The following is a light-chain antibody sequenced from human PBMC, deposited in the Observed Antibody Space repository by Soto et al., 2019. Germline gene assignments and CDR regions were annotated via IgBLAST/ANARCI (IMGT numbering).Light chain of an antibody. CDR1: QSVSSN. Sequence: EIGMTHSPATLSVSQGEKATLSGRASQSVSSNLAWYQQKPGQAPRLLIYGASTRATGIPARFSGSGSGTEFTLTISSLQSEDFAVYYCQQYNNWPLTFGGGTKVDIK. CDR3: QQYNNWPLT. V-gene: IGKV3-15*01. CDR2: GAS. J-gene: IGKJ4*01.